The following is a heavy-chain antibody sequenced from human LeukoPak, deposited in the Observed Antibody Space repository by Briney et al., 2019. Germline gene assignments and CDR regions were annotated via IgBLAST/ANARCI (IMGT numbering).Heavy chain of an antibody. J-gene: IGHJ6*03. D-gene: IGHD6-19*01. Sequence: GGSLRLSCAASGFTFSSYSMNWVRQAPGKGLEWVSSISSSSSYIYYADSVKGRFTISRDNAKNSLYLQMNSLRAEDTAVYYCTRDAITSSSGWFSRYYYMDVWGKGTTVTVSS. CDR1: GFTFSSYS. CDR3: TRDAITSSSGWFSRYYYMDV. CDR2: ISSSSSYI. V-gene: IGHV3-21*01.